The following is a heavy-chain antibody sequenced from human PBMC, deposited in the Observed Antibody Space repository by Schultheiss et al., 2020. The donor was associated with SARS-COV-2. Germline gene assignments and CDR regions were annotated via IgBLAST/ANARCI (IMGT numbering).Heavy chain of an antibody. CDR2: ISASGDST. CDR1: GFTVSSNY. D-gene: IGHD1-26*01. J-gene: IGHJ4*02. V-gene: IGHV3-23*01. CDR3: TSLSSGSYSHDY. Sequence: GGSLRLSCAASGFTVSSNYMSWVRQAPGKGLEWVSAISASGDSTYYADSVKGRFTISRDDSKNTAYLQMNSLKTEDTAVYYCTSLSSGSYSHDYWGQGTLVTVSS.